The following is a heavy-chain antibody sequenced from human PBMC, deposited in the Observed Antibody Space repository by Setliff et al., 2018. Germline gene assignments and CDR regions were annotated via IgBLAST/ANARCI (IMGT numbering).Heavy chain of an antibody. CDR1: GYSFPTDY. Sequence: ASVKVSCKASGYSFPTDYIHWVRQAPGQELAWMGIMHPSGVGTSGPQKLQGRVTMARETSTSTVYMELSSLRSEDTAVYYCARVRDCSGGICHRGFHHYMDVWGKGTTVTVSS. CDR3: ARVRDCSGGICHRGFHHYMDV. D-gene: IGHD2-15*01. CDR2: MHPSGVGT. J-gene: IGHJ6*03. V-gene: IGHV1-46*01.